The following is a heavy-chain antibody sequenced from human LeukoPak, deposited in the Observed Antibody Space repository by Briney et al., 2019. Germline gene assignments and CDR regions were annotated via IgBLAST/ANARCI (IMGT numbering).Heavy chain of an antibody. CDR3: ARGAVKITTVVTRYWYFDL. V-gene: IGHV4-30-4*08. CDR1: GGSISSGDYY. CDR2: INHSGST. J-gene: IGHJ2*01. Sequence: SQTLSLTCTVSGGSISSGDYYWNWIRQPPGKGLEWIGEINHSGSTNYNPSLKSRVTLSVDTSKSQFSLKLSSVTAADTAVYFCARGAVKITTVVTRYWYFDLWGRGTLVTVSS. D-gene: IGHD4-23*01.